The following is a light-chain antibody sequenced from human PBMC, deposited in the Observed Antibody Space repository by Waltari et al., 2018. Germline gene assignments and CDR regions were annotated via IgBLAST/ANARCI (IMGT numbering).Light chain of an antibody. CDR2: NAL. CDR3: QQRGNWIT. CDR1: QSAHNY. Sequence: EIVLTQSPGTLSLSPGERATLSCRSSQSAHNYLAWYQQKPGQAPRLLIYNALHRATGIHARFRGSEYGTDFSLTISRLQPEEFGVYYCQQRGNWITFGQGTRLEIK. J-gene: IGKJ5*01. V-gene: IGKV3-11*01.